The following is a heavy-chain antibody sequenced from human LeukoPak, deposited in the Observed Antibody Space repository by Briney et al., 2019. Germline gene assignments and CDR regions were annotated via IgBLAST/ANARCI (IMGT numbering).Heavy chain of an antibody. CDR1: GFTFSSYS. CDR3: AREEGQTTVTRRFTDYYYYYYYMDV. CDR2: ISSSSSYI. J-gene: IGHJ6*03. Sequence: GGSLRLSCAASGFTFSSYSMNWVRQAPGKGLEWVSSISSSSSYIYYADSVKGRFTISRDNAKNSLYLQMNSLRAEDTAVYYCAREEGQTTVTRRFTDYYYYYYYMDVWGKGTTVTISS. D-gene: IGHD4-17*01. V-gene: IGHV3-21*01.